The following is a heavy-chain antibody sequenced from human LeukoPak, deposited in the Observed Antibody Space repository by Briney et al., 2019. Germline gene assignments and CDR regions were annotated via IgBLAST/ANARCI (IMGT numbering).Heavy chain of an antibody. D-gene: IGHD2-2*02. CDR3: TTVPIPGFYP. CDR2: IKSKTDGGTT. J-gene: IGHJ5*02. Sequence: GGSLRLSCAASGFTFRSYEMSWVRQAPGKGLEWVGRIKSKTDGGTTDYAAPVKGRFTISRDDSNNTLYRQMNSLKPEDTAVYYCTTVPIPGFYPWGQGNPVTVSS. V-gene: IGHV3-15*01. CDR1: GFTFRSYE.